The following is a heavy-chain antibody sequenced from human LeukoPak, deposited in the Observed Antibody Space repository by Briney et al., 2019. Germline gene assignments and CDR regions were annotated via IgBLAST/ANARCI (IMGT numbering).Heavy chain of an antibody. CDR1: GGSFSGYY. Sequence: PSETLSLTCAVYGGSFSGYYWSRIRQPPGKGLEWIGEINHSGSTNYNPSLKSRVTISVGTSKNQFSLKLSSVTAADTAVYYCARVSHYVWGSYRPNWFDPWGQGTLVTVSS. CDR2: INHSGST. J-gene: IGHJ5*02. D-gene: IGHD3-16*02. CDR3: ARVSHYVWGSYRPNWFDP. V-gene: IGHV4-34*01.